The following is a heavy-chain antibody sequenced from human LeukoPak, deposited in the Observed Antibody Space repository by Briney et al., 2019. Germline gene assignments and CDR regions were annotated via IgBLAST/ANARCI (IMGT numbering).Heavy chain of an antibody. CDR2: INPNSGGT. Sequence: ASVKVSCKASEYTFTGYYMHWVRQAPGQGLEWMGWINPNSGGTNYAQKFQGRVTMTRDTSISTAYMELSRLRSDDTAVYYCARGAWSDPYSGYDFWGQGTLVTVSS. J-gene: IGHJ4*02. D-gene: IGHD5-12*01. CDR3: ARGAWSDPYSGYDF. V-gene: IGHV1-2*02. CDR1: EYTFTGYY.